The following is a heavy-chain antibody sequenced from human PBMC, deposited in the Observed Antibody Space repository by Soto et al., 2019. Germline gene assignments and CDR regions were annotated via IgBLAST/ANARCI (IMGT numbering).Heavy chain of an antibody. D-gene: IGHD5-18*01. CDR2: ISYDGSNK. V-gene: IGHV3-30-3*01. CDR1: GFTFSSYA. CDR3: ARTAMLVNDAFDI. J-gene: IGHJ3*02. Sequence: QVQLVESGGGVVQPGRSLRLSCAASGFTFSSYAMHWVRQAPGKGLEWVAVISYDGSNKYYADSVKGRFTISRDNSKNTLYLQMNSLRAEDTAVYYCARTAMLVNDAFDIWGQGTMVTVSS.